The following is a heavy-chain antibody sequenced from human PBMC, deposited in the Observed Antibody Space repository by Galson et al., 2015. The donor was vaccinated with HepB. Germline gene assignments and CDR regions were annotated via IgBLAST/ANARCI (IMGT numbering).Heavy chain of an antibody. J-gene: IGHJ3*02. CDR2: ISRSGTIT. CDR1: GFTLSGDY. Sequence: SLRLSCAASGFTLSGDYMNWIRQPPGKGPEWISYISRSGTITHYADSVKGRFTISRDSAKNSLFLQMNSLRAEDTAVYYCARRGRGYGDAFDIWGQGTMVTVSS. D-gene: IGHD5-18*01. CDR3: ARRGRGYGDAFDI. V-gene: IGHV3-11*01.